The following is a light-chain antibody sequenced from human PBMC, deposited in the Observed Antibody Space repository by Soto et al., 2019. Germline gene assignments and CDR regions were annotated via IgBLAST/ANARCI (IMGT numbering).Light chain of an antibody. CDR3: SSYTSSSLYV. CDR2: EVS. J-gene: IGLJ1*01. CDR1: TSDVGSYNR. Sequence: QSALTQPPSVSGSPGQSVTISCTGTTSDVGSYNRVSWYQQPPGTAPKLMIYEVSNRPSGVPDRFSGSKSGNTASLTISGLQAEDEADYCCSSYTSSSLYVFGTGTKLTVL. V-gene: IGLV2-18*02.